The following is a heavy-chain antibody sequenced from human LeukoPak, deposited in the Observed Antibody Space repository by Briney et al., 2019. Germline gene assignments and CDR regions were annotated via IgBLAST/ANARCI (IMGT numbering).Heavy chain of an antibody. CDR2: IWYDGSNK. CDR1: GFTFSSYG. Sequence: GGSLRLSCAASGFTFSSYGMHWVRQAPGKGLEWVAVIWYDGSNKYYADSVKGRFTISRDNSKNTLYLQMNNLRAEDTAVYYCAKVALSLSSSAWFDPWGQGTLVTVSS. CDR3: AKVALSLSSSAWFDP. D-gene: IGHD6-6*01. J-gene: IGHJ5*02. V-gene: IGHV3-33*06.